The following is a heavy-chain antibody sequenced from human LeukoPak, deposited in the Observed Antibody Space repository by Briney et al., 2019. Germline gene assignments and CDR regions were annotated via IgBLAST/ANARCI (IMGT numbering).Heavy chain of an antibody. CDR3: ARNPTSYYDFWSGYYNWFDP. D-gene: IGHD3-3*01. V-gene: IGHV4-59*01. J-gene: IGHJ5*02. CDR1: GGSISTFY. CDR2: IYYSGST. Sequence: PSETLSLTCTVSGGSISTFYWSWIRQPPGKGLEWIGYIYYSGSTNYNPSLKSRLTISVDTSKNQFSLKLSSVTAADTAVYYCARNPTSYYDFWSGYYNWFDPWGQGTLVTVSS.